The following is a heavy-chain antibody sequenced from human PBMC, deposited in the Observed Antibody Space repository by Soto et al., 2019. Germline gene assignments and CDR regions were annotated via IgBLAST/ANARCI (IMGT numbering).Heavy chain of an antibody. CDR3: SRVDGSQTAFDH. CDR2: MFPPDSDT. CDR1: GYPFTTYW. Sequence: EVQLVQSGAEMKRPGESLKISCQVSGYPFTTYWIGWVRQMPGKGLEWMGKMFPPDSDTGYSPSFQGQVTTSVDKSTSTAYLQWSSLKASDTDMYYCSRVDGSQTAFDHWGQGTLVTVSS. V-gene: IGHV5-51*03. D-gene: IGHD3-10*01. J-gene: IGHJ4*02.